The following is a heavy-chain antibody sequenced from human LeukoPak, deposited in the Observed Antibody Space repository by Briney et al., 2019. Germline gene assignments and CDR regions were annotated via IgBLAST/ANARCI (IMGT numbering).Heavy chain of an antibody. CDR2: IYYSGST. Sequence: SETLSLTCTVSGGSISSYYWSWIRQPPGKGLVWIGYIYYSGSTNYNPSLKSRVTISVDTSKNQFSLKLSSVTAADTAVYYCARWDSSGSHFDYWGQGTLVTVSS. J-gene: IGHJ4*02. D-gene: IGHD3-22*01. V-gene: IGHV4-59*01. CDR1: GGSISSYY. CDR3: ARWDSSGSHFDY.